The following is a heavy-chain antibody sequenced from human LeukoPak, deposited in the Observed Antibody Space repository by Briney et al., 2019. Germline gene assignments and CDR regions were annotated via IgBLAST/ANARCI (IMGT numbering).Heavy chain of an antibody. D-gene: IGHD3-10*01. V-gene: IGHV1-2*02. J-gene: IGHJ4*02. Sequence: GASVKVCCKASAYTFTDYYIHWVRQAPGQGLEWMGWINPKNGGTDYAQNFQGRVTMTRDTSISTAYMELSRLRSDDTAVYYCARDQNYYGSGSHYNVDYWGRGTLVTVSS. CDR1: AYTFTDYY. CDR3: ARDQNYYGSGSHYNVDY. CDR2: INPKNGGT.